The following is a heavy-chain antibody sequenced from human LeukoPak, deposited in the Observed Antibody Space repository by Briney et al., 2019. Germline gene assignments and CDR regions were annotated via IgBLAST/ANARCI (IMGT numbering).Heavy chain of an antibody. J-gene: IGHJ5*02. CDR2: INTNTGNP. CDR3: ARDQEMATIGDWFDP. Sequence: AASVKVSCKASGYTFTSYAMNWVRQAPGQGLEWMGWINTNTGNPTYAQGFTGRFVFSLDTSVSTAYLQISSLKAEDTAVYYCARDQEMATIGDWFDPWGQGTLVTVSS. D-gene: IGHD5-24*01. V-gene: IGHV7-4-1*02. CDR1: GYTFTSYA.